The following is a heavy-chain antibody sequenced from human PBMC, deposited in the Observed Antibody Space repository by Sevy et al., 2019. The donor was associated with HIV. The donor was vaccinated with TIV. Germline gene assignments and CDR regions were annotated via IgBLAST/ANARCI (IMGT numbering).Heavy chain of an antibody. CDR2: FDPEDGET. CDR1: GSTLSKLS. V-gene: IGHV1-24*01. J-gene: IGHJ4*02. CDR3: AAAREYYEDTSGYLDY. Sequence: ASVKVSCKVSGSTLSKLSMHWVRQAPGKGLESMGRFDPEDGETIYSQKFQGRVTMTEDTSTDTAYMELSSLRSEDTAVYHCAAAREYYEDTSGYLDYWGQRTLVTVSS. D-gene: IGHD3-22*01.